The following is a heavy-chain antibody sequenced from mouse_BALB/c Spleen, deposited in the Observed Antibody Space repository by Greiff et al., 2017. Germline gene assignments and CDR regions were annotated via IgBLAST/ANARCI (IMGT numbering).Heavy chain of an antibody. CDR2: IYPGNVNT. Sequence: QVHVKQSGPELVKPGASVRISCKASGYTFTSYYIHWVKQRPGQGLEWIGWIYPGNVNTKYNEKFKGKATLTADKSSSTAYMQLSSLTSEDSAVYFCARNYGSKGWYFDVWGAGTTVTVSS. D-gene: IGHD1-1*01. CDR3: ARNYGSKGWYFDV. CDR1: GYTFTSYY. V-gene: IGHV1S56*01. J-gene: IGHJ1*01.